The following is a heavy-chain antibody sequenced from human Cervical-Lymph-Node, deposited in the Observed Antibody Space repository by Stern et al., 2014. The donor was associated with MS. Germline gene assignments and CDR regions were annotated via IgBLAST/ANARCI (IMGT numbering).Heavy chain of an antibody. CDR3: TRGGSGGSLKNWFDP. J-gene: IGHJ5*02. D-gene: IGHD3-10*01. CDR1: GFTFRDFT. V-gene: IGHV3-49*03. CDR2: IRANIYGGTA. Sequence: EVQLVESGGGLVQPGRSLRLSCTTSGFTFRDFTVSWYRQAPGKGLEWVGFIRANIYGGTAEFAASVIGRFTISRDDSADIAYLHMDSLKSEDTAVYYCTRGGSGGSLKNWFDPWGQGALVTVSS.